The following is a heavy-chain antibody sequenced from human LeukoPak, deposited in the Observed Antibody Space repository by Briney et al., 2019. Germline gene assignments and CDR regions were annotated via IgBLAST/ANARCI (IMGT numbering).Heavy chain of an antibody. Sequence: GGSLRLSCAASGFTFSDYYMSWIRQAPGKGLEWVSYISSSGSTIYYADSVKGRFTISRDNAKKSLYLQMNSLRAEDTAVYYCVKLVGVGELFWGHFLEDFWGQGTLVTVSS. V-gene: IGHV3-11*01. D-gene: IGHD3-10*01. CDR1: GFTFSDYY. J-gene: IGHJ4*02. CDR3: VKLVGVGELFWGHFLEDF. CDR2: ISSSGSTI.